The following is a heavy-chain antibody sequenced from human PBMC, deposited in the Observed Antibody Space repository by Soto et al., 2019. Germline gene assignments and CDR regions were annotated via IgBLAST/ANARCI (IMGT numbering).Heavy chain of an antibody. J-gene: IGHJ4*02. CDR2: IYNIGST. V-gene: IGHV4-59*08. CDR3: ARHLTYGGPDVEY. Sequence: QVQLPQSGPGLVKPSETLSLTCTVSGGSISSYYWSWIRQAPGKGLEWIVYIYNIGSTDYNPSLKSRVTISVDTSKNQFSLKLSSVTAADTAIYYCARHLTYGGPDVEYWGQGSLVTVSS. D-gene: IGHD4-17*01. CDR1: GGSISSYY.